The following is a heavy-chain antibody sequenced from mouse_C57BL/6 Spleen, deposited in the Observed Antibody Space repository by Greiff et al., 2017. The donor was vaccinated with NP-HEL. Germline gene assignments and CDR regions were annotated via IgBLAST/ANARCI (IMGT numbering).Heavy chain of an antibody. D-gene: IGHD2-4*01. CDR2: INPSNGGT. J-gene: IGHJ3*01. Sequence: QVQLQQPGTELVKPGASVKLSCKASGYTFTSYWMHWVKQRPGQGLEWIGNINPSNGGTNYNEKFKSKATLTVDKSSSTAYMQLSSLTSVDSAVYYCARSKGDYDPAWFAYWGQGTLVTVSA. CDR3: ARSKGDYDPAWFAY. V-gene: IGHV1-53*01. CDR1: GYTFTSYW.